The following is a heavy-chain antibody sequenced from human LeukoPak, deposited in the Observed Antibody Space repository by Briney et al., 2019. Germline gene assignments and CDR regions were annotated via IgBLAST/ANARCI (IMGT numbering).Heavy chain of an antibody. V-gene: IGHV4-39*07. Sequence: SETLSLTCTVSGGSISNYYWIWIRQPPGKGLEWIGSIYYSGSTYYNPSLKSRVTISVDTSKNQFSLKLSSVTAADTAVYYCARDGPYDSSGYFFDYWGQGTLVTVSS. CDR2: IYYSGST. J-gene: IGHJ4*02. CDR1: GGSISNYY. D-gene: IGHD3-22*01. CDR3: ARDGPYDSSGYFFDY.